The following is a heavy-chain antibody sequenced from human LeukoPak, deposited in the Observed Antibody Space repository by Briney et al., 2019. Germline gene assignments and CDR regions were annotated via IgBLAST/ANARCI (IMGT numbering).Heavy chain of an antibody. J-gene: IGHJ5*02. Sequence: ASETLSLTCTVSGGSISSSSYYWGWIRQPPGKGLEWIGSIYYSGSTYYNPSLKSRVTISVDTSKNQLSLKLSSVTAADTAVYYCARDGSAARRIWGGWFDPWGQGTLVTVSS. CDR2: IYYSGST. CDR1: GGSISSSSYY. D-gene: IGHD6-6*01. CDR3: ARDGSAARRIWGGWFDP. V-gene: IGHV4-39*07.